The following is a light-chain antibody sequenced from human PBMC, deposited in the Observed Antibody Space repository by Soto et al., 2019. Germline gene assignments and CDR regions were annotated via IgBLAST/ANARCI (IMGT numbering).Light chain of an antibody. CDR3: QHYNSEGT. J-gene: IGKJ1*01. Sequence: DIQMTQSPSTLSASIGDRVTITCRASQSISSWLAWYQQKPGKVPKLLIYRASTLESGVPSRSSGSGSGTEFTLTINSLQPDDFATYYCQHYNSEGTFGQGTKVEIK. CDR1: QSISSW. V-gene: IGKV1-5*03. CDR2: RAS.